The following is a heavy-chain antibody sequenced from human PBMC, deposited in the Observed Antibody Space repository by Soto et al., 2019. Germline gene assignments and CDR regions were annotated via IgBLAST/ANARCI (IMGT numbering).Heavy chain of an antibody. V-gene: IGHV1-18*01. CDR2: ISAYNGNT. J-gene: IGHJ3*02. CDR3: ARALRITMVRGVIPGLDAFDI. CDR1: GYSFTSYG. D-gene: IGHD3-10*01. Sequence: GASVKVSCEACGYSFTSYGISWVRQAPGQGLEWMGWISAYNGNTNYAQKLQGRVTMTTDTSTSTAYMELRSLRSDDTAVYYCARALRITMVRGVIPGLDAFDIWGQGTMVTVSS.